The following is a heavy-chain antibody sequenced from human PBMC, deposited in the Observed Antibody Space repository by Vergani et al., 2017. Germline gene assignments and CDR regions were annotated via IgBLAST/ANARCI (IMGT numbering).Heavy chain of an antibody. V-gene: IGHV3-23*01. CDR1: GLTFSSYA. D-gene: IGHD4-17*01. CDR3: AKSAFSDYSSLHHFYYMDV. CDR2: IGGSGVHT. J-gene: IGHJ6*03. Sequence: EVQLLESGGGLLQPGGSLRLSCAASGLTFSSYAMSWVRQAPGKGLEWVSLIGGSGVHTYYADSVKGRFTISRDNSKNTLYLQMNSLRAEDTAVYYCAKSAFSDYSSLHHFYYMDVWGKGTTVTVSS.